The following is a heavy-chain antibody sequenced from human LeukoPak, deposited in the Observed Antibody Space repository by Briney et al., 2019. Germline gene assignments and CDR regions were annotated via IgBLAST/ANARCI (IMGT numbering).Heavy chain of an antibody. D-gene: IGHD3-16*02. CDR2: IYHSGST. Sequence: PSETLSLTCAVSGGSISSSNWWSWVRQPPGQGLEWIGEIYHSGSTNYNPSLKSRVTLSIDTSQTQFSLRLTSVTAADTAVYYCVTSVTVTFTPPAYWGRGALVTVSS. V-gene: IGHV4-4*02. CDR1: GGSISSSNW. J-gene: IGHJ4*02. CDR3: VTSVTVTFTPPAY.